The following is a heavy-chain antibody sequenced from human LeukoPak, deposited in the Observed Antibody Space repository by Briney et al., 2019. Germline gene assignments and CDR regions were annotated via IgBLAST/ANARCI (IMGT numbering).Heavy chain of an antibody. J-gene: IGHJ4*02. CDR3: EREYHGGLFDY. CDR2: INPGGGGT. Sequence: EASVTVSCKASGYTFTNYYMHWVRQAPGQGLEWMGMINPGGGGTAYAQKFQGRVTMTRDTSTSTVYMELRSLRSEDTAVYYCEREYHGGLFDYWGQGTLVTVSS. V-gene: IGHV1-46*01. D-gene: IGHD2-15*01. CDR1: GYTFTNYY.